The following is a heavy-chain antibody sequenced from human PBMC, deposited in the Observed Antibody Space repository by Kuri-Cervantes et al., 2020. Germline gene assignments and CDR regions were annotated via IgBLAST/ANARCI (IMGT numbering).Heavy chain of an antibody. J-gene: IGHJ4*02. V-gene: IGHV4-34*01. CDR2: INHSGST. Sequence: ESLKISCAVYGGSFSGYYWSWIRQPPGKGLEWIGEINHSGSTNYNPSLKSRVTISVDTSKNQFSLKLSSVTAADTAVYYCARGTYGGADYWGQGTLVTVSS. CDR3: ARGTYGGADY. D-gene: IGHD3-10*01. CDR1: GGSFSGYY.